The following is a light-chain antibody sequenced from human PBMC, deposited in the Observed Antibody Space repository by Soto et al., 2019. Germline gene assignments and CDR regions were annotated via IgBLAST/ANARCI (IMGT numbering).Light chain of an antibody. CDR1: QGVGSY. J-gene: IGKJ4*01. V-gene: IGKV3-11*01. Sequence: EIVLTQPPATLSLSPGERATLSCRTSQGVGSYLAWYQQKPGQAPRLLIYDVSKRATGFPARFSGSGSGTDFTLTISSLEPEDFAVYFCQQRSDWPLTFGGGTKVEI. CDR3: QQRSDWPLT. CDR2: DVS.